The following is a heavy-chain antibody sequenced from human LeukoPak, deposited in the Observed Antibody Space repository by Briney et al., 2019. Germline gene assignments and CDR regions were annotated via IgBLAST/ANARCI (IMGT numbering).Heavy chain of an antibody. V-gene: IGHV4-4*07. Sequence: SETLSLTCTVSGGSISSYYWSWIRQPAGKGLEWIGRIYTSGSTNYNPSLKSRVTMSVDTSKNQFSLKLSSVTAADTAVYYCARDRETTMIHLSWYFDLWGRGTLVTVSS. J-gene: IGHJ2*01. CDR1: GGSISSYY. CDR2: IYTSGST. D-gene: IGHD3-22*01. CDR3: ARDRETTMIHLSWYFDL.